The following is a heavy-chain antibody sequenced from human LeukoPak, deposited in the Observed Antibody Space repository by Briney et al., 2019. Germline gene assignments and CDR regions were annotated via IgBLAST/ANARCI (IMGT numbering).Heavy chain of an antibody. D-gene: IGHD6-13*01. Sequence: SETLSLTCTVSGGSISGYFWSWTRQPAGKGLEWIGRIYTSGSTNYNPSLKSRVTMSVDTSKKQFSLKLSSVTAADTAVYYCARLGPRVAAAGPRDYWGQGTLVTVSS. CDR2: IYTSGST. CDR3: ARLGPRVAAAGPRDY. J-gene: IGHJ4*02. V-gene: IGHV4-4*07. CDR1: GGSISGYF.